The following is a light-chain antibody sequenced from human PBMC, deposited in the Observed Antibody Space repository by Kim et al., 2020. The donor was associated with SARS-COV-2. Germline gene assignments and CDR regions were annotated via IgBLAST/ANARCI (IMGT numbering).Light chain of an antibody. Sequence: VALGQTVRITCQGDSLRSYYATWYQQKPGQAPILVIYGKNNRPSGIPDRFSGSSSGNTASLTITGTPAGDEADYYCNSRDSNENVFFGGGTQLTVL. J-gene: IGLJ2*01. V-gene: IGLV3-19*01. CDR2: GKN. CDR3: NSRDSNENVF. CDR1: SLRSYY.